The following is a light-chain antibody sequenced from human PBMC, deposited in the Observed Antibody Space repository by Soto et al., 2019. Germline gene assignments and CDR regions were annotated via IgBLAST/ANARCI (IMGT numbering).Light chain of an antibody. J-gene: IGLJ2*01. CDR2: EGS. CDR1: NTDIGGHKY. V-gene: IGLV2-8*01. CDR3: SSYTGTSNFVI. Sequence: QSVLTQPPSASGSPGQSVTISCTGTNTDIGGHKYVSWYQHHPGKAPKILIYEGSERPSGVPDRFSGSKSGNAASLTVSGLQADDEAMYYCSSYTGTSNFVIFGGGTKLTVL.